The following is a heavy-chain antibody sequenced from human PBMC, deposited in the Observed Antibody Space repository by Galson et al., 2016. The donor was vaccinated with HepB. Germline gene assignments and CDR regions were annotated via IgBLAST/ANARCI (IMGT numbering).Heavy chain of an antibody. V-gene: IGHV4-59*01. Sequence: SETLSLTCTVSGGSIKTSYWSWIRQPPGKGLEWIGYVYYNGNTKYNPSLESRVIMSAGMSSNQFYLRVTSVTAADTAVYYCARDGSRSGSHLVFFDSWGQGALVTVSS. D-gene: IGHD3-10*01. J-gene: IGHJ4*02. CDR2: VYYNGNT. CDR3: ARDGSRSGSHLVFFDS. CDR1: GGSIKTSY.